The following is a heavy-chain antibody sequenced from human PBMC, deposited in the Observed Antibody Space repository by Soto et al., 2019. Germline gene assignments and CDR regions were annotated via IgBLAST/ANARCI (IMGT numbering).Heavy chain of an antibody. J-gene: IGHJ4*02. V-gene: IGHV3-30*18. CDR1: GITFRSYG. D-gene: IGHD7-27*01. CDR3: AKDMNWGIDY. Sequence: QVQLVESGGGVVQPGRSLRLSCAASGITFRSYGMHWVRQAPGKGLDWVAVISYDGTNKYYADSVKGRFTISRDNSKNTLYLQMNSLRAEDTAVYYCAKDMNWGIDYWGQGTLVTVSS. CDR2: ISYDGTNK.